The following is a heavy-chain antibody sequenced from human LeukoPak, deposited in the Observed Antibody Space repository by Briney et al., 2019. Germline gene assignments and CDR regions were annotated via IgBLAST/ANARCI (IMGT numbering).Heavy chain of an antibody. CDR3: TTDLGYSSSDFDY. CDR2: IKSKTDGGTA. D-gene: IGHD6-13*01. Sequence: GGSLRLSCAASGFTFSNAWMNWVRQAPGKGLEWVGRIKSKTDGGTADYAAPVKGRFTISRDDSKNTLYLQMNSLKTEDTAVYYCTTDLGYSSSDFDYWGQGTLVTVSS. CDR1: GFTFSNAW. V-gene: IGHV3-15*07. J-gene: IGHJ4*02.